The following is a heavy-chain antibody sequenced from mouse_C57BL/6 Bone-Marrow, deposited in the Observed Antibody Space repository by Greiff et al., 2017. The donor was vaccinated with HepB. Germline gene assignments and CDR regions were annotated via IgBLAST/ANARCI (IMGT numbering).Heavy chain of an antibody. CDR3: ARCYYYGSSWAY. D-gene: IGHD1-1*01. V-gene: IGHV1-55*01. Sequence: VQLQQPGAELVKPGASVKMSCKASGYTFTSYWITWVKQRPGQGLEWIGDIYPGSGSTNYNEKFKSKATLTVDTSSSTAYMQLSSLTSEDSAVYYCARCYYYGSSWAYWGQGTLVTVSA. J-gene: IGHJ3*01. CDR2: IYPGSGST. CDR1: GYTFTSYW.